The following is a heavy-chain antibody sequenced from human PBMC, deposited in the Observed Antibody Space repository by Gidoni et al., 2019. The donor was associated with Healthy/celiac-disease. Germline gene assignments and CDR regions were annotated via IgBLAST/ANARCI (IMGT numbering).Heavy chain of an antibody. D-gene: IGHD5-18*01. V-gene: IGHV1-2*02. J-gene: IGHJ3*02. CDR2: INHNSGGT. CDR3: ATVTAMLLGDAFDI. Sequence: QVQLVQSGAEVKKPGASVKVSCKASGYTFTGYYMHWVRQAPGQGLDWMGWINHNSGGTNYAQKFQGRVTMTRDTSISTAYMELSRLRADDTAVYYCATVTAMLLGDAFDIWGQGTMVTVSS. CDR1: GYTFTGYY.